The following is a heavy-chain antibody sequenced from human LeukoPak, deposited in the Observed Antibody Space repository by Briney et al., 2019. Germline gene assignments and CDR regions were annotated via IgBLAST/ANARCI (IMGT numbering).Heavy chain of an antibody. J-gene: IGHJ1*01. D-gene: IGHD6-13*01. CDR3: ARARSQLVTLNSLGH. V-gene: IGHV1-3*01. CDR2: INAGNGNT. Sequence: ASVKVSCKASGYTFTSYAMHWVRQAPGQRLEWMGWINAGNGNTKYSQKFQGRVTITRDTSASTAYMELSSLRSEDTAVYYCARARSQLVTLNSLGHWGQGTLVTVSS. CDR1: GYTFTSYA.